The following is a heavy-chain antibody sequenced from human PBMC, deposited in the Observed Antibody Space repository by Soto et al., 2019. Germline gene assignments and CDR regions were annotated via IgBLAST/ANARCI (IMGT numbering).Heavy chain of an antibody. CDR2: IYYSGST. CDR1: GGSISSYY. CDR3: ARYYVAWDYALDAFNI. Sequence: SETLSLTCTVSGGSISSYYWSWIRQPPGKGLEWIGYIYYSGSTNYNPSLKSRVTISVDTSKNQFSLKLSSVTAADTAVYYCARYYVAWDYALDAFNIWGRGTMVTVS. J-gene: IGHJ3*02. D-gene: IGHD3-16*01. V-gene: IGHV4-59*08.